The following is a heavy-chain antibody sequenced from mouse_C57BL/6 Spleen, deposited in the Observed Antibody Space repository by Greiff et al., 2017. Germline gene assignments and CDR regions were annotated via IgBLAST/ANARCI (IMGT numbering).Heavy chain of an antibody. D-gene: IGHD4-1*01. V-gene: IGHV5-4*01. CDR1: GFTFSSYA. J-gene: IGHJ2*01. CDR3: ARERNWDFEY. Sequence: EVHLVESGGGLVKPGGSLKLSCAASGFTFSSYAMSWVRQTPEKRLEWVATISDGGSYTYYPDNVKGRFTISRDNAKNNLYLQMSHLKSEYTAMDYCARERNWDFEYWGQGTTLTVSS. CDR2: ISDGGSYT.